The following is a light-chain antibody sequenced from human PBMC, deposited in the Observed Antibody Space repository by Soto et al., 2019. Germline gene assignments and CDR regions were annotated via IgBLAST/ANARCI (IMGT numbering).Light chain of an antibody. CDR1: QSVSSNY. V-gene: IGKV3-20*01. CDR2: IAS. CDR3: QQYGSSPWT. J-gene: IGKJ1*01. Sequence: EIVLTQSPGTLSLSPGERATHSCRASQSVSSNYLAWYQQKTGQTPRLLIYIASSRAPGIPDRFSGSGSGTHFTLTISRVEPEDFAVYYCQQYGSSPWTFGQGTKVEIK.